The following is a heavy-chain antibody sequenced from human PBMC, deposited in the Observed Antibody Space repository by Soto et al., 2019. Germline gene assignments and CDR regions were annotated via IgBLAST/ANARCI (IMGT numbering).Heavy chain of an antibody. CDR2: IYHSGST. J-gene: IGHJ4*02. V-gene: IGHV4-4*02. Sequence: SETLSLTCAVSGGSISRNNWWSWVRQPPGKGLEWIGEIYHSGSTNYNPSLKSRVTISVDKSKNQFSLKLSSVSAADTGVYYCARVAYYDFCSGYILDYWGQGTLVTVSS. CDR3: ARVAYYDFCSGYILDY. D-gene: IGHD3-3*01. CDR1: GGSISRNNW.